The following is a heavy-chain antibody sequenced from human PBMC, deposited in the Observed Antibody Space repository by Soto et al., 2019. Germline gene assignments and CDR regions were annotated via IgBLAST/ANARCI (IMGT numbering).Heavy chain of an antibody. CDR1: GGSFSGYY. CDR3: ARQVRDFSGSGSYYFDY. V-gene: IGHV4-34*01. D-gene: IGHD3-10*01. CDR2: INHSGST. J-gene: IGHJ4*02. Sequence: SETLSLTCAVYGGSFSGYYWSWIRQPPGKGLEWIGEINHSGSTNYNPSLKSRVIISVDTSKNQFSLKMSSETAADTAVYYCARQVRDFSGSGSYYFDYWGQGTLVTVSS.